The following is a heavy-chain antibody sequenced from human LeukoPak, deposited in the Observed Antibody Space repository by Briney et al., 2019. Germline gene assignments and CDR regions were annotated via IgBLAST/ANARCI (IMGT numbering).Heavy chain of an antibody. J-gene: IGHJ4*02. Sequence: SETLSLTCTVSGGSISSYYWSWIRQPPGKGLEWIASGDYSGGTYNPSLESRVAISADMSKNQFSLELTSVTGADTAVYYCAGERGEEYSSGWYKRNYFDXWGQGIRVTVSS. CDR1: GGSISSYY. V-gene: IGHV4-59*12. CDR3: AGERGEEYSSGWYKRNYFDX. CDR2: GDYSGGT. D-gene: IGHD6-19*01.